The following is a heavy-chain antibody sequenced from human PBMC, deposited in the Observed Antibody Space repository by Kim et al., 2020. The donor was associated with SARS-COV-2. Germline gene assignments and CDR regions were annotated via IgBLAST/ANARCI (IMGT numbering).Heavy chain of an antibody. J-gene: IGHJ4*02. V-gene: IGHV3-21*01. D-gene: IGHD3-16*02. Sequence: GGSLRLSCAASGFTFSSYSMNWVRQAPGKGLEWVSSISSSSSYIYYADSVKGRFTISRDNAKNSLYLQMNSLRAEDTAVYYCARDHVIDYVWGSYRYHDYWGQGTLVTVSS. CDR3: ARDHVIDYVWGSYRYHDY. CDR1: GFTFSSYS. CDR2: ISSSSSYI.